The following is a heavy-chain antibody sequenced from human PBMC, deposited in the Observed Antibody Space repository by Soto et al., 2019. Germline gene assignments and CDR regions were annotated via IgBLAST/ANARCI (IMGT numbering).Heavy chain of an antibody. V-gene: IGHV5-51*01. J-gene: IGHJ5*02. Sequence: PXESLKISCQGSGYSFTSYWIGWVRQMPGKGLEWMGIIYPGDSDTRYSPSFQGQVTISADKSISTAYLQWSSLKASDTAMYYCARRYSSGGSCYSGWFDPWGQGTLVTVPS. CDR2: IYPGDSDT. CDR1: GYSFTSYW. CDR3: ARRYSSGGSCYSGWFDP. D-gene: IGHD2-15*01.